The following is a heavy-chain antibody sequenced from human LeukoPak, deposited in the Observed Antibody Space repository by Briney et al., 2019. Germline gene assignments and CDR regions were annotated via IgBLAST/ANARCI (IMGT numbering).Heavy chain of an antibody. CDR1: GFTFSSYA. J-gene: IGHJ4*02. CDR3: AKGMYSSSWYGSGFDY. V-gene: IGHV3-23*01. CDR2: ISGSGGST. Sequence: GGSLRLSCAASGFTFSSYAMSWVRQAPGKGREWVSAISGSGGSTYYADSVKGRFTTSRDNSKNTLYLQMNSLRAEDTAVYYCAKGMYSSSWYGSGFDYWGQGTLVTVSS. D-gene: IGHD6-13*01.